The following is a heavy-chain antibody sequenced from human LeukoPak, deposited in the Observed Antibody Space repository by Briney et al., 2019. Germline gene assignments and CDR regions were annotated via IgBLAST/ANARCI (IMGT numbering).Heavy chain of an antibody. CDR2: ISSSSSTI. J-gene: IGHJ4*02. V-gene: IGHV3-48*03. CDR3: ARAGYSGSSYNYFDY. Sequence: GGSLRLSCSASGFNFSSYEMNWVRQAPGKGLEWVSYISSSSSTIYYADSVKGRFTISRDNAKNSLYLQINSLRAEDTAVYYCARAGYSGSSYNYFDYWGQGTLVTVSS. D-gene: IGHD1-26*01. CDR1: GFNFSSYE.